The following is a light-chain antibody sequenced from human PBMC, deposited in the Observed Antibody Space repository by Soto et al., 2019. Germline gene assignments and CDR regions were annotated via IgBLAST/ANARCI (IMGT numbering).Light chain of an antibody. V-gene: IGKV1-5*01. CDR1: QSVKSY. CDR3: QQYESYSPWT. Sequence: EIQMTQSPSTLSAAVGDRVTITWRASQSVKSYLAWYQQKPGKAPTLLIYDASTLQSGVPSRYSGSGSGTEFTLTISNLQPDDFATYYCQQYESYSPWTFGQGTKVDIK. CDR2: DAS. J-gene: IGKJ1*01.